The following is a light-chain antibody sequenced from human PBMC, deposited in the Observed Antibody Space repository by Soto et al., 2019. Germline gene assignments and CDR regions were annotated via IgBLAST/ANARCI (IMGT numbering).Light chain of an antibody. CDR2: GAS. CDR1: QSVGNY. V-gene: IGKV3-20*01. J-gene: IGKJ1*01. CDR3: QQYGSSPPWT. Sequence: EIVLTQSPVTLSLSPGERVTLSCRASQSVGNYLTWYQQKPGQAPRLLIYGASSRATGIPDRFSGSGSGTDFTLTISRLEPEDFAVYYCQQYGSSPPWTFGQGTKVDIK.